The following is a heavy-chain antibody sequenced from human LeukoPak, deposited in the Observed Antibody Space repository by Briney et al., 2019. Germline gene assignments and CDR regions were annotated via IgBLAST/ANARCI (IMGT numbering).Heavy chain of an antibody. Sequence: SETLSLTCTVSGVSMSSYYWSWVRQPPGEGLEWIGYIYYSGTGSTKYNLSLKSRVTISLNTSKNQFSLKLTSVTAADTAVYYCARGVGGYPFDQWGQGTLVSVSS. CDR3: ARGVGGYPFDQ. J-gene: IGHJ4*02. V-gene: IGHV4-59*08. D-gene: IGHD5-12*01. CDR2: IYYSGTGST. CDR1: GVSMSSYY.